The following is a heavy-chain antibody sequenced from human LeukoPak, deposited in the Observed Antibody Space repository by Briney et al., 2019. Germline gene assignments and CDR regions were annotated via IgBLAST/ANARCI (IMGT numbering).Heavy chain of an antibody. D-gene: IGHD4-17*01. CDR3: ARGGDYTGDY. CDR1: GFIFSSYS. Sequence: GGSLRLSCAASGFIFSSYSMNWVRQAPGKGLEWVSYISSSSSTIYYADSVKGRFTISRDNAKNSSYLQMNSLRTEDTAVYYCARGGDYTGDYWGQGTLVTVSS. CDR2: ISSSSSTI. J-gene: IGHJ4*02. V-gene: IGHV3-48*01.